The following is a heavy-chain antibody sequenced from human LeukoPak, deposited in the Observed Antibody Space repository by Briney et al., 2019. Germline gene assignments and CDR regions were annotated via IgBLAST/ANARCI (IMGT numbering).Heavy chain of an antibody. CDR3: ARDQDGFFSYYYYYMDV. D-gene: IGHD2-15*01. CDR2: IYSGGST. V-gene: IGHV3-53*01. CDR1: GFTVSSNY. Sequence: GGSLRLSCAASGFTVSSNYMSWVRQAPGKGLEWVSVIYSGGSTYYADSVKGRFTISRDNSKNTLYLQMNSLRAEDTAVYYCARDQDGFFSYYYYYMDVWGKGTTVTVSS. J-gene: IGHJ6*03.